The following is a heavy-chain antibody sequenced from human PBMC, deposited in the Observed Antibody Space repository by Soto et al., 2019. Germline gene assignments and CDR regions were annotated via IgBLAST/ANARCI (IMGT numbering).Heavy chain of an antibody. CDR2: IWCDGSNT. J-gene: IGHJ4*02. Sequence: QVQLVESGGGVVQPGRSLRLSCAASGFTFSSDGMHWVRQAPGKGLEWVAVIWCDGSNTYYADSVKGRFTISRDNSKNKLYLQMNSLGDEDADGYYCARVYGFGRVIFDYWGQGTLVTVSS. V-gene: IGHV3-33*01. CDR3: ARVYGFGRVIFDY. D-gene: IGHD3-22*01. CDR1: GFTFSSDG.